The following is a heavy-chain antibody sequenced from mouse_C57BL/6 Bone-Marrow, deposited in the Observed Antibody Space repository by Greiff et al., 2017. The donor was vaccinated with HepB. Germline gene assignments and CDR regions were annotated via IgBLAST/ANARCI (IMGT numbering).Heavy chain of an antibody. CDR2: ISDGGSYT. D-gene: IGHD1-1*01. V-gene: IGHV5-4*01. CDR1: GFTFSSYA. J-gene: IGHJ4*01. Sequence: EVKLMESGGGLVKPGGSLKLSCAASGFTFSSYAMSWVRQTPEKRLEWVATISDGGSYTYYPDNVKGRFTISRDNAKNNLYLQMSNLKSEDTAMYYCARDYYYGSTYYYAMDYWGQGTSVTVSS. CDR3: ARDYYYGSTYYYAMDY.